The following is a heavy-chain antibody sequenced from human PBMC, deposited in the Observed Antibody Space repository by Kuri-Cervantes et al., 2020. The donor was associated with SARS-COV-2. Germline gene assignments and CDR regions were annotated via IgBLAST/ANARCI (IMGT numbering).Heavy chain of an antibody. J-gene: IGHJ6*02. CDR2: IYYSGST. CDR1: GGSISSRSYY. CDR3: ARQGGYYGMDV. Sequence: SEILSLTCSVSGGSISSRSYYWGWIRQPPGKGLEWIGSIYYSGSTNYNPTPKSRVTISVDTSTNQFFLNLTSVTAADTAVYYCARQGGYYGMDVWGQGTTVTVSS. D-gene: IGHD3-22*01. V-gene: IGHV4-39*01.